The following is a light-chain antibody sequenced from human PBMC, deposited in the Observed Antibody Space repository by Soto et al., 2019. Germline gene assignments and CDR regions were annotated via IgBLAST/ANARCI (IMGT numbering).Light chain of an antibody. CDR1: QSLVYSDGNTY. CDR2: KVS. J-gene: IGKJ3*01. V-gene: IGKV2-30*01. CDR3: MQGTLRVT. Sequence: DVVMTQSPLSLPVTLGQPASISCRSSQSLVYSDGNTYLNWFQQRPGQSPRRLIYKVSNRDSGVPDRFRSSGSGTDFTLQISRVAAEDVGVYYCMQGTLRVTFGPGTKVYIK.